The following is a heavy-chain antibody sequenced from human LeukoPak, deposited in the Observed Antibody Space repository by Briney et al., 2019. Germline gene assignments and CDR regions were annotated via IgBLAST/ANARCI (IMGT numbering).Heavy chain of an antibody. J-gene: IGHJ4*02. CDR3: ARAPTMRRPYYFDY. V-gene: IGHV4-30-2*01. Sequence: SETLSLTCTVSGGSISSGGYYWSWIRQPPGKGLEWIGYIYHSGGTYYNPSLKSRVTISVDRSKNQFSLKLSSVTAADTAVYYCARAPTMRRPYYFDYWGQGTLVTVSS. CDR2: IYHSGGT. CDR1: GGSISSGGYY. D-gene: IGHD3-10*01.